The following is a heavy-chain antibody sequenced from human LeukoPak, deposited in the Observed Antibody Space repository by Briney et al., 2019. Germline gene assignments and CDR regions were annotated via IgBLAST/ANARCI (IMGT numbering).Heavy chain of an antibody. D-gene: IGHD6-13*01. CDR3: ARDHSSSWYIAFDI. CDR2: IIPIFGTA. Sequence: SVKVSCKASGYTFTGYYMHWVRQAPGQGLEWMGGIIPIFGTANYAQKFQGRVTITADESTSTAYMELSSLRSEDTAVYYCARDHSSSWYIAFDIWGQGTMVTVSS. V-gene: IGHV1-69*13. J-gene: IGHJ3*02. CDR1: GYTFTGYY.